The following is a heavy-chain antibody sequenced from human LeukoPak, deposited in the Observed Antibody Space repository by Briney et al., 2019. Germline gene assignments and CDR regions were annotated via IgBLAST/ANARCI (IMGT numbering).Heavy chain of an antibody. V-gene: IGHV4-34*01. CDR3: ARSGSGSSHYYFDY. Sequence: KASETLPLTCAVYGGSFSGYYWSWIRQPPGKGLEWIGEINHSGSTNYNPSLKSRVTISVDTSKNQFSLKLSSVTAADTAVYYCARSGSGSSHYYFDYWGQGTLVTVSS. J-gene: IGHJ4*02. D-gene: IGHD3-22*01. CDR1: GGSFSGYY. CDR2: INHSGST.